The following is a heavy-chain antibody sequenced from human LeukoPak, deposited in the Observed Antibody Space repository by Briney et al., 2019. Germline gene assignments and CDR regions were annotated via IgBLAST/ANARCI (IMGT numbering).Heavy chain of an antibody. J-gene: IGHJ4*01. Sequence: GGSLRLSCAASGFTFSSYAMSWVRQAPGKGLEWVSAISGSGGSTYYADSVKGRFTISRDNSKNTLYLQMNSLRAEDTAVYYCAKDEAGAAVAVAYFDYWGHGTLVTVSS. CDR2: ISGSGGST. D-gene: IGHD6-19*01. CDR3: AKDEAGAAVAVAYFDY. V-gene: IGHV3-23*01. CDR1: GFTFSSYA.